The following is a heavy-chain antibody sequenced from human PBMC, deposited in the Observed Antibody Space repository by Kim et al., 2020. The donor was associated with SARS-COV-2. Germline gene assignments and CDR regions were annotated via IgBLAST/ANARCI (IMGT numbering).Heavy chain of an antibody. J-gene: IGHJ5*02. CDR1: GGSFSGYY. Sequence: SETLSLTCAVYGGSFSGYYWSWIRQPPGKGLEWIGEINHSGSTNYNPSLKSRVTISVDTSKNQFSLKLSSVTAADTAVYYCARGYYYDSSGYTNNWFDPWGQGTLVTVSS. CDR2: INHSGST. V-gene: IGHV4-34*01. CDR3: ARGYYYDSSGYTNNWFDP. D-gene: IGHD3-22*01.